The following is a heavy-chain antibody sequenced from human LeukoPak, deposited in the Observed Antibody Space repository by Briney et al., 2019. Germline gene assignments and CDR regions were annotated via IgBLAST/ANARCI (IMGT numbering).Heavy chain of an antibody. CDR3: ASHDFWSGVTGY. V-gene: IGHV4-34*01. CDR2: INHSGST. J-gene: IGHJ4*02. CDR1: GGSFSGYY. Sequence: SETLSLTCAVYGGSFSGYYWSWIRQPPGKGLEWIGEINHSGSTNYNPSLKSRVTISVDTSKNQFSLKLSSVTAADTAVYYCASHDFWSGVTGYWGQGTLVTVSS. D-gene: IGHD3-3*01.